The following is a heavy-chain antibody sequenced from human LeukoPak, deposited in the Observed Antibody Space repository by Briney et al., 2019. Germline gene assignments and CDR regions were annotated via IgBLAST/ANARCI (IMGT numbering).Heavy chain of an antibody. D-gene: IGHD3-16*01. J-gene: IGHJ4*02. CDR1: GXVFSIYT. V-gene: IGHV3-64D*06. Sequence: GXSLRLSCSASGXVFSIYTMYWVRQTPGKGPEYVSTISGSGNGFSIYYADSVKGRFTISRDDSKSILYLQMNGLRSEDTAVYYCAKDFGRVRGTPDSWGQGTLVTVSS. CDR2: ISGSGNGFSI. CDR3: AKDFGRVRGTPDS.